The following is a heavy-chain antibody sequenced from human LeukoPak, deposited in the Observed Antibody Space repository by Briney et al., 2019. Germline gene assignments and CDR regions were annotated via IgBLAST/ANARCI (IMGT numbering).Heavy chain of an antibody. CDR3: ARGGATMVVTFD. D-gene: IGHD4-23*01. Sequence: PGGSLRLSSAASGFTFSSYNMNWVRQAPGKGLEWVSSISSGSSYIYYADSVKGRFTISRDNAKNSLYLQMNSLRAEDTAVYYCARGGATMVVTFDWGQGTLVTVAS. CDR1: GFTFSSYN. J-gene: IGHJ4*02. CDR2: ISSGSSYI. V-gene: IGHV3-21*01.